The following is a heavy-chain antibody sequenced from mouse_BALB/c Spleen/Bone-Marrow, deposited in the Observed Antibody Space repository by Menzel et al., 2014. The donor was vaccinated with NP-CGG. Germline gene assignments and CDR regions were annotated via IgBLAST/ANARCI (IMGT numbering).Heavy chain of an antibody. CDR1: GFDFSRYW. D-gene: IGHD1-2*01. CDR2: INPDSSTI. V-gene: IGHV4-1*02. J-gene: IGHJ2*01. Sequence: EVMLVESGGGLVQPGGSLKLSCAASGFDFSRYWMSWVRQAPGKGLEWIGEINPDSSTINYTPSLKDKFIISRDNAKNTLYLQMRKVRSEDTALYYCTRQGYYGYSDYWGQGTTLTVSS. CDR3: TRQGYYGYSDY.